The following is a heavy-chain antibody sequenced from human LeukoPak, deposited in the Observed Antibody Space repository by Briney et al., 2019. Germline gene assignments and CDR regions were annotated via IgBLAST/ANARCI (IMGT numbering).Heavy chain of an antibody. J-gene: IGHJ4*02. CDR1: GFTFSSFS. V-gene: IGHV3-21*01. CDR3: ARVEDYYDSSGYSAWDY. D-gene: IGHD3-22*01. CDR2: ISNTSSYI. Sequence: GGSLRLSCAASGFTFSSFSMNWVRQAPGKGLEWVSCISNTSSYIYYADSVKGRFTISRDNAKNSLYLQMNSLRAEDTAVYYCARVEDYYDSSGYSAWDYWGQGTLVTVSS.